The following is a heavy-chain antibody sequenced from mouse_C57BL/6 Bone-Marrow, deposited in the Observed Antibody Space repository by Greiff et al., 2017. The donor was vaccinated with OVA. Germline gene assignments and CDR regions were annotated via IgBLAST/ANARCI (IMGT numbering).Heavy chain of an antibody. Sequence: VKLMESGPGLVQPSQSLSITCTASGFSLTSYGVHWVRQSPGKGLEWLGVIWRGGSTDYNAAFMSRLSITKNNSKSQVFIEMNSLQADDTAIYDGDKITTVADWYFDVWGTGTTVTVSS. V-gene: IGHV2-5*01. J-gene: IGHJ1*03. CDR2: IWRGGST. CDR1: GFSLTSYG. CDR3: DKITTVADWYFDV. D-gene: IGHD1-1*01.